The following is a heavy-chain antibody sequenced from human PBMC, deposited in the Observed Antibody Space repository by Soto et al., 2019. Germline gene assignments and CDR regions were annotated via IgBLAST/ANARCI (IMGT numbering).Heavy chain of an antibody. CDR1: GFTFSSYA. CDR3: AKDRLSSGSGFRFDP. V-gene: IGHV3-23*01. Sequence: GGSLRLSCAASGFTFSSYAMSWVRQAPGKGLEWVSAISGSGADTYYADSVKGRFTISRDNPKNTLYLQMNSLRDEDAALYYCAKDRLSSGSGFRFDPWGQGTLVTVSS. J-gene: IGHJ5*02. CDR2: ISGSGADT. D-gene: IGHD3-10*01.